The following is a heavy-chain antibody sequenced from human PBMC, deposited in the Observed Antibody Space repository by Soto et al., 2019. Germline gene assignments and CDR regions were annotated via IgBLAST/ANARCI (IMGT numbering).Heavy chain of an antibody. V-gene: IGHV3-7*04. CDR2: IKQDGSEK. J-gene: IGHJ4*02. CDR3: ARDWYMDY. Sequence: VQLVESGGGLVQPGESLRLSCAASGFTFSNHWINWIRQTPGRGLEWLAVIKQDGSEKYYVDSVEGRFTVSRVNAMNSAYLQMNSLRVDDTAVYYCARDWYMDYWGQGTLVTVSS. CDR1: GFTFSNHW. D-gene: IGHD1-20*01.